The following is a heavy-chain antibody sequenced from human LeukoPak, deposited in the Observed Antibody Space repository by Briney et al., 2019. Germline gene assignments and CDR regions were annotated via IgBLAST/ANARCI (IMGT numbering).Heavy chain of an antibody. D-gene: IGHD5-24*01. Sequence: PSETLSLTCAVSGASISSDNWWSWVRQPPGKGLEWIGEMYHRGNTNYNPSLMSRVTISVDTSKNQFSLKLSSVTAADTAVYYCARRRRWLQANWFDPWGQGTLVTVSS. V-gene: IGHV4-4*02. CDR3: ARRRRWLQANWFDP. CDR2: MYHRGNT. CDR1: GASISSDNW. J-gene: IGHJ5*02.